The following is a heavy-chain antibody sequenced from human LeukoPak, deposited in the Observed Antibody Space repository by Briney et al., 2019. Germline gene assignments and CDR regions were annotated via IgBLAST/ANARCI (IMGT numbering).Heavy chain of an antibody. D-gene: IGHD6-13*01. V-gene: IGHV4-59*01. CDR3: ASTHPRAGVDY. CDR2: IYYSGST. Sequence: SETLSLTCAVYGGSFSGYYWSWIRQPPGKGLEWIGYIYYSGSTNYNPSLKSRVTISVDTSKNQFSLKLSSVTAADTAVYYCASTHPRAGVDYWGQGTLVTVSS. CDR1: GGSFSGYY. J-gene: IGHJ4*02.